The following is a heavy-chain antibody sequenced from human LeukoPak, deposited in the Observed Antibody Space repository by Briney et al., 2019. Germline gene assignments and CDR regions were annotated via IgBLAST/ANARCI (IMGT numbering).Heavy chain of an antibody. J-gene: IGHJ4*02. CDR2: IYSSGST. Sequence: SETLSLTCTVSGGSISSFYWSWIRQLLGKGLEWIGYIYSSGSTNYNPSLKSQVTISVDTSKNQFSLKLSSVTAADTAVYYCARHGSQSSGYYYWGQGTLVTVSS. CDR3: ARHGSQSSGYYY. V-gene: IGHV4-59*08. CDR1: GGSISSFY. D-gene: IGHD3-9*01.